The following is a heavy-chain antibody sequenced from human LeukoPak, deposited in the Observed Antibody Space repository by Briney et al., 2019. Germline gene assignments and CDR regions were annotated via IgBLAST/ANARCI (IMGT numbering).Heavy chain of an antibody. CDR2: ISYDGSNK. CDR3: AKDSMVRGENYFDY. D-gene: IGHD3-10*01. V-gene: IGHV3-30*18. CDR1: GFTFSSYG. Sequence: GGSLRLSCAASGFTFSSYGMHWVRQAPGKGLEWVAVISYDGSNKYYADSVKGRFTISRDNSKNTLYLQMNSLRAEDTAVYYCAKDSMVRGENYFDYWGQGTLVTVS. J-gene: IGHJ4*02.